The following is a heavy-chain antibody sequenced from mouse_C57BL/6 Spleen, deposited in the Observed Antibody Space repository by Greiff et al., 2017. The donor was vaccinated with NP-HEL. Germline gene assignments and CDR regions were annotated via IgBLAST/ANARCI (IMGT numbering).Heavy chain of an antibody. D-gene: IGHD1-1*01. J-gene: IGHJ1*03. V-gene: IGHV1-85*01. CDR1: GYTFTSYD. CDR3: AISMYYYGSSNWYFDV. CDR2: IYPRDGST. Sequence: VQLQQSGPELVKPGASVKLSCKASGYTFTSYDINWVKQRPGQGLEWIGWIYPRDGSTKYNEKFKGKATLTVDTSSSTAYMELHSLTSEDSAVYFCAISMYYYGSSNWYFDVWGTGTTVTVSS.